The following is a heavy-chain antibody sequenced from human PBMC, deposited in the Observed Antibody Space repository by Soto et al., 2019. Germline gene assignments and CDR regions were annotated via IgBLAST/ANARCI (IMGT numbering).Heavy chain of an antibody. CDR3: ARESFYGADLDS. CDR1: GDSISSVYYY. Sequence: QVQLQESGPGLVKPSQTLSLTCSVSGDSISSVYYYWSWIRQPPGKGLEWIGHISYSGSTYCIASVKSRLRISVDTSTNHVSLNLCSVTAADTAVYSCARESFYGADLDSWGQGIRVAVSS. D-gene: IGHD4-17*01. V-gene: IGHV4-30-4*01. CDR2: ISYSGST. J-gene: IGHJ4*02.